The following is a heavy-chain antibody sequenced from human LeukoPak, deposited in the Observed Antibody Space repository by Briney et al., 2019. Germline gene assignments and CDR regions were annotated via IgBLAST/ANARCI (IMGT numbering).Heavy chain of an antibody. Sequence: GESLQISFHGSGYSFTSQWIGWARPVPGKGLGWMGIIYPGESDTRYNPSFQGQVTISADKSISTTYLQWSSLKASDTAMYYCARLIKEGVLNWLDPWGQGTLVTVSS. CDR2: IYPGESDT. D-gene: IGHD2-8*02. J-gene: IGHJ5*02. CDR1: GYSFTSQW. V-gene: IGHV5-51*01. CDR3: ARLIKEGVLNWLDP.